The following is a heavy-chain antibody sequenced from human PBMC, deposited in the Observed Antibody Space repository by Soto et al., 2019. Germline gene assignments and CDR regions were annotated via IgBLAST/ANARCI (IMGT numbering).Heavy chain of an antibody. D-gene: IGHD3-22*01. V-gene: IGHV1-2*02. CDR1: GYTFTGYS. Sequence: QVQLVQSGTEVKKPGASVKVSCKASGYTFTGYSVHWVRQAPGQGLEWMGWVHPNSGSTNYAQKFQGRVTITADESTSTAYMELSSLRSEDTAVYYCAFYYYDSSGYYWYFDLWGRGTLVTVSS. CDR2: VHPNSGST. CDR3: AFYYYDSSGYYWYFDL. J-gene: IGHJ2*01.